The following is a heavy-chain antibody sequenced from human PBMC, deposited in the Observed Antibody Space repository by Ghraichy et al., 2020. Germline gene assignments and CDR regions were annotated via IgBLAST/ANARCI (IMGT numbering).Heavy chain of an antibody. V-gene: IGHV3-30*02. CDR3: AKDQESIRTLTSCACDI. J-gene: IGHJ3*02. D-gene: IGHD3-9*01. CDR1: GFTLRNYG. CDR2: IRFDGSDK. Sequence: GGSLRLSCAASGFTLRNYGMHWVRQAPCKGLEWVTFIRFDGSDKYYVDSVQGRFTISRDNFKNTLYLQMNSLRAEDTAVYYCAKDQESIRTLTSCACDIWGQGTLVTVSS.